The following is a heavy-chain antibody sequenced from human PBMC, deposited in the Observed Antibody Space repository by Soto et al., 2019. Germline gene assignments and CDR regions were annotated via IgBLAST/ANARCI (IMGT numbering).Heavy chain of an antibody. CDR3: GSLHDGYSSTWIDS. CDR1: GGSMSNHY. J-gene: IGHJ4*02. V-gene: IGHV4-59*08. CDR2: VNYIGST. D-gene: IGHD5-18*01. Sequence: SETLSLTCSVSGGSMSNHYWTWIRQPPGKGLEWIGYVNYIGSTRYNPSLNSRVTISVDTSKTQFSLRMNSVTAADTAVYYCGSLHDGYSSTWIDSRGQGTPVTGSS.